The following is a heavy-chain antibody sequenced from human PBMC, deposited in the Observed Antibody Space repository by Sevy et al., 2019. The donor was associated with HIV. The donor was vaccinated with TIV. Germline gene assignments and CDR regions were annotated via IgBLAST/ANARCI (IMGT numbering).Heavy chain of an antibody. J-gene: IGHJ6*03. D-gene: IGHD6-13*01. Sequence: GGSLRLSCAASGFTFSSYWMYWVRQAPGKGLVWVSRINSDGSSTSYADSVKGRFTISRDNAKNTLYVQMNSLRAEDTAVYYCARANENSRGRNYMDVWGKGTTVTVSS. CDR2: INSDGSST. CDR3: ARANENSRGRNYMDV. CDR1: GFTFSSYW. V-gene: IGHV3-74*01.